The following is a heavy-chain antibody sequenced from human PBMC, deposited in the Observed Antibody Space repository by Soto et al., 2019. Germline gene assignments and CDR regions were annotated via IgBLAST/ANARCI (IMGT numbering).Heavy chain of an antibody. CDR1: GFTFRSYG. Sequence: QVQLVESGGGVVQPGRSLRLSCAASGFTFRSYGMHWVRQAPGKGLEWVAVIWYDGSNKYYADSVKGRFTISRDNSKNTLYLQMNSLRAEDTAVYYCARDGVKAVAGTCDYWGQGTLVTVSS. CDR3: ARDGVKAVAGTCDY. V-gene: IGHV3-33*01. CDR2: IWYDGSNK. D-gene: IGHD6-19*01. J-gene: IGHJ4*02.